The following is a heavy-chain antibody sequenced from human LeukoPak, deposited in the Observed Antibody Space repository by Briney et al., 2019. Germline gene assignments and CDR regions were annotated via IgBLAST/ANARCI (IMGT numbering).Heavy chain of an antibody. Sequence: TSETLSLTCAVSGGSFSSSNWWSWVRQPPGKGLEWIGEIYHSGSTNYNPSLKSRVTISVDKSKNQFSLKLSSVTAADTAVYYCARVRYFDWLLYGAFDIWGQGTMVTVSS. CDR3: ARVRYFDWLLYGAFDI. CDR2: IYHSGST. CDR1: GGSFSSSNW. D-gene: IGHD3-9*01. J-gene: IGHJ3*02. V-gene: IGHV4-4*02.